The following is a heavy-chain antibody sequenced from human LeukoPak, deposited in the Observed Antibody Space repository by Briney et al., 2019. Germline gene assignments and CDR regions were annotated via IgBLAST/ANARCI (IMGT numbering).Heavy chain of an antibody. CDR2: ISSNGGST. D-gene: IGHD5-18*01. J-gene: IGHJ4*02. Sequence: GGSLRLSCSASGFTFSSYAMHWVRQAPGKGLEYVSAISSNGGSTYYADSVKGRFTISRDNSKNTLYLQMSSLRAEDTAVYYCVKSYDKWYFDYWGQGTLVTVSS. CDR3: VKSYDKWYFDY. CDR1: GFTFSSYA. V-gene: IGHV3-64D*06.